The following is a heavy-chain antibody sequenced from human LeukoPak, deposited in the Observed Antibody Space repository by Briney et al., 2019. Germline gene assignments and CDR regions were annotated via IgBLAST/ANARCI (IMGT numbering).Heavy chain of an antibody. CDR2: IHDDGGF. CDR3: ARYSGIDRGGDCYPDY. D-gene: IGHD2-21*02. CDR1: GVSITYSNW. Sequence: SGTLSLTCAVSGVSITYSNWWSWVRQPPGKGLEWIGEIHDDGGFHCNPLLKGRVAMSMDRSQNQFSLRLSSVTAADTAVYYCARYSGIDRGGDCYPDYWGQGTLVTVSS. V-gene: IGHV4-4*02. J-gene: IGHJ4*02.